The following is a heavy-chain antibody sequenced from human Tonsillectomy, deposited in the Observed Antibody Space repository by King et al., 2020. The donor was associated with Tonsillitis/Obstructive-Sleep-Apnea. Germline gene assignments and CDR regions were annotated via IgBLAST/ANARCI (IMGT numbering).Heavy chain of an antibody. D-gene: IGHD4-23*01. Sequence: QVQLVESGGGVVQPGRSLRLSCAASGFTFSRYAMHWVRQAPGKGLEWVAVISYDGSNKYYTDSVKGRFAISRDNSKNTLFLQMNSLRAEDTSMYYCVRDGVVTQDIYFDYWGQGTLVTVSS. CDR2: ISYDGSNK. CDR1: GFTFSRYA. CDR3: VRDGVVTQDIYFDY. J-gene: IGHJ4*02. V-gene: IGHV3-30*09.